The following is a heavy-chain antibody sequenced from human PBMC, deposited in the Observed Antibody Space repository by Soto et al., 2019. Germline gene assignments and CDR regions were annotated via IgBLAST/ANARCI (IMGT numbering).Heavy chain of an antibody. J-gene: IGHJ6*02. CDR1: GFTFRDHA. CDR3: ARDSNNRQQGMDV. Sequence: GGSLRLSCAASGFTFRDHAMHWVRQAPGKGREWLAIIWNDGSNKFYAGSVQGRFTISRDNSKNTVYLQMDSLRADDTALYFCARDSNNRQQGMDVWGHGTAVTVSS. D-gene: IGHD4-4*01. CDR2: IWNDGSNK. V-gene: IGHV3-33*01.